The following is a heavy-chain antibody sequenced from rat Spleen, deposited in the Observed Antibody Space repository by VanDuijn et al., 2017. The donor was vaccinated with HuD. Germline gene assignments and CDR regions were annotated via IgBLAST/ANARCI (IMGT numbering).Heavy chain of an antibody. CDR1: GITFSKYG. J-gene: IGHJ2*01. Sequence: EVELMESGGGLVQPGRSMKVSCAASGITFSKYGMAWVRQAPTKGLEWVASISTSGGSTYYRNSVKGRFTISRDNPKSTLSLQMNILRSEDTATYYCAKDKGEYNNLFDYGGQGVMVTVTS. CDR2: ISTSGGST. D-gene: IGHD1-10*01. CDR3: AKDKGEYNNLFDY. V-gene: IGHV5-25*01.